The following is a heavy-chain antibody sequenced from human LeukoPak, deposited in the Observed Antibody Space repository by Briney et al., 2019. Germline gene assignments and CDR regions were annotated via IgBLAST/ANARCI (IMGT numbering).Heavy chain of an antibody. J-gene: IGHJ4*02. CDR3: ARGQQGYYYDSSGYPASFDY. Sequence: SETLSLTCTVSGGSISNYYWNWIRQPAGKGLEWIGRIYTSGSTNYNPSLKSRVTMSADTSKNQFYLDLSSVTAADTAVYYCARGQQGYYYDSSGYPASFDYWGQGTLVTVSS. D-gene: IGHD3-22*01. V-gene: IGHV4-4*07. CDR2: IYTSGST. CDR1: GGSISNYY.